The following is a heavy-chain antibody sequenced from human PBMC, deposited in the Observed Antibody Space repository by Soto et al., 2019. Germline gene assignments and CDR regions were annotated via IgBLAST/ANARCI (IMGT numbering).Heavy chain of an antibody. CDR3: ARESYYGDHQLDY. CDR1: GGSISSYY. J-gene: IGHJ4*02. Sequence: SETLSLTCTVSGGSISSYYWSWIRQPPGKGLEWIGYIYYSGSTNYNPSLKSRVTISVDTSKNQFSLKLSSVTAADTAVYYCARESYYGDHQLDYWGQGTLLTVSS. V-gene: IGHV4-59*01. D-gene: IGHD4-17*01. CDR2: IYYSGST.